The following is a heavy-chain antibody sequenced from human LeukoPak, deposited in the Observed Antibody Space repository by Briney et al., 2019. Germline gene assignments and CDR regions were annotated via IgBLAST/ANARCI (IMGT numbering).Heavy chain of an antibody. Sequence: SQTLSLTCAVSGGSISSGGYSWSWIRQPPGKGLEWIGYIYHSGSTYYNPSLKSRVTISVDRSKNQFSLKLSSVTAADTAAYYCAREDPSLDDAFDIWGQGTMVTVSS. CDR2: IYHSGST. J-gene: IGHJ3*02. CDR3: AREDPSLDDAFDI. D-gene: IGHD3-3*01. V-gene: IGHV4-30-2*01. CDR1: GGSISSGGYS.